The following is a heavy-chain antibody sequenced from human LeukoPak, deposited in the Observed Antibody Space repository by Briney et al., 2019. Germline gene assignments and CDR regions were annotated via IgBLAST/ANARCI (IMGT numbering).Heavy chain of an antibody. CDR1: GFTFSGCA. V-gene: IGHV1-58*02. CDR3: AAGVGYTYGLSLGATALISDI. CDR2: IVVGTGKK. Sequence: ASVKVSFKASGFTFSGCAMQWLRQSRGQRLEWIGWIVVGTGKKDYAQRFQERVTITTDMTTSTAYMELSSLRSEDTAVYYCAAGVGYTYGLSLGATALISDIGGQGTKVTVSA. D-gene: IGHD5-18*01. J-gene: IGHJ3*02.